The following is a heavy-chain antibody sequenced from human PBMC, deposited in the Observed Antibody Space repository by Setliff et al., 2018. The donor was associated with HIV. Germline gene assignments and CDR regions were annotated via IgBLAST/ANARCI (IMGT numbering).Heavy chain of an antibody. V-gene: IGHV4-59*01. D-gene: IGHD3-3*01. CDR1: GGSISSYY. CDR3: ARGYYNFWSGYPPLDY. Sequence: ETLSLTCTVSGGSISSYYWSWIRQPPGKGLEWIGYIYYSGSTNYNPSLKSRVTISVDTSKNQFSLKLSSVTAAETAVYYCARGYYNFWSGYPPLDYWGQGTLVTVSS. CDR2: IYYSGST. J-gene: IGHJ4*02.